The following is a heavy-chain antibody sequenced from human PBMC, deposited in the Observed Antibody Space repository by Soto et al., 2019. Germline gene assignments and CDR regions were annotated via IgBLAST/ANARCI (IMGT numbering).Heavy chain of an antibody. V-gene: IGHV4-59*01. J-gene: IGHJ4*02. CDR1: GGSINNYY. CDR3: ARDSADISGGVLDY. Sequence: SETLSLTCTVSGGSINNYYWNWIRQPPGKGLEWIGYVSYSGRTNYNPSLKSRVNMLVDKSKNQFSLNLTSVTAADTAVYYCARDSADISGGVLDYWGQGTLVTVSS. CDR2: VSYSGRT. D-gene: IGHD3-16*01.